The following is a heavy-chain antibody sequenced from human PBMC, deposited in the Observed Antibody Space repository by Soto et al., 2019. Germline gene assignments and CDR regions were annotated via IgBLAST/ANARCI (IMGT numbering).Heavy chain of an antibody. CDR1: GGSISSSNW. CDR2: IYHSGST. J-gene: IGHJ4*02. Sequence: QVKLQESGPGLVKPSGTLSLSCAVSGGSISSSNWWTWVRQPPGKGLAWIGEIYHSGSTNYNPSLKIRVTIFVDKSKNQFSLRLSSVTAADTAMYYCARAEQSRDYYGSGTTSDWGQGTLVTVSS. V-gene: IGHV4-4*02. CDR3: ARAEQSRDYYGSGTTSD. D-gene: IGHD3-10*01.